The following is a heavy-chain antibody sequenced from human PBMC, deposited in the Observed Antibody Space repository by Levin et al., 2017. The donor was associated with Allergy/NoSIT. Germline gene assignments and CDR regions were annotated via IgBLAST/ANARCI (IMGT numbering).Heavy chain of an antibody. CDR3: ARTELSLGWTYHGMDV. J-gene: IGHJ6*02. D-gene: IGHD6-19*01. CDR2: ISSSSSAI. V-gene: IGHV3-48*02. Sequence: GKSLKISCAASGFDFKSYSFNWVRQAPGRGLEWVSYISSSSSAIYYADSVRGRFTVSRDNAMNSLSLQMDSLRDEDTALYYCARTELSLGWTYHGMDVWGPGIPVSVSS. CDR1: GFDFKSYS.